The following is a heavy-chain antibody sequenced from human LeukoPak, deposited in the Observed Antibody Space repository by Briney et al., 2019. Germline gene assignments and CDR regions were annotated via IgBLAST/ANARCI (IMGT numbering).Heavy chain of an antibody. Sequence: GGSLRLSCAVSGFTFSRYWMNWVRQAPGKGLEWVSSISSSSSYIYYADSVKGRFTISRDNSKNTLYLQMNSLRAEDTAVYYCAKDVDSSSWFYGYSDLWGRGTLVTVSS. V-gene: IGHV3-21*04. CDR2: ISSSSSYI. D-gene: IGHD3-22*01. CDR3: AKDVDSSSWFYGYSDL. J-gene: IGHJ2*01. CDR1: GFTFSRYW.